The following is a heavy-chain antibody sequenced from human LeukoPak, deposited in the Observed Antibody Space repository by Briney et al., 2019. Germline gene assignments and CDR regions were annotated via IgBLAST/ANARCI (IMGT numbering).Heavy chain of an antibody. Sequence: ASVKVSCKASGYTFTSYDINWVRQAPGQGLEWMGWMNPNSGNTGYAQKFQGRVTMTRNTSISTAYMELSSLRSEDTAVYYCARGSDSSGYYVIWGQGTLVTVSS. V-gene: IGHV1-8*01. CDR2: MNPNSGNT. D-gene: IGHD3-22*01. CDR3: ARGSDSSGYYVI. CDR1: GYTFTSYD. J-gene: IGHJ4*02.